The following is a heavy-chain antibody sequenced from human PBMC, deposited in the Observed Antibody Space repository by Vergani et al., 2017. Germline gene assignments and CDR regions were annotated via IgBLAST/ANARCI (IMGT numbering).Heavy chain of an antibody. D-gene: IGHD4-17*01. CDR1: GFTFTSSA. Sequence: QMQLVQSGPEVKKPGTSVKVSCKASGFTFTSSAMQWVRQARGQRREWIGWIVVGSGNTNYAQKFQERVTITRDMSTSTAYMELSSLRSEDTAVYYCAADLGDYGDYLGAFDIWGQGTMVTVSS. CDR2: IVVGSGNT. V-gene: IGHV1-58*02. CDR3: AADLGDYGDYLGAFDI. J-gene: IGHJ3*02.